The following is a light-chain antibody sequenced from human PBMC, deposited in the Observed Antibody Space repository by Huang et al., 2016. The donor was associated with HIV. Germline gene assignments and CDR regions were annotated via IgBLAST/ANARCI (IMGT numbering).Light chain of an antibody. CDR1: QSVSSN. CDR2: GAS. V-gene: IGKV3-15*01. Sequence: EIVMTQSPATLSVSPGERATLSCRASQSVSSNLAWYQQKPGQAPRLLIYGASTRATGIPARFNGSGSGTEFTLTINSLQSEDFAVYYCQQYNNWPPWTFGQGTKVEIK. J-gene: IGKJ1*01. CDR3: QQYNNWPPWT.